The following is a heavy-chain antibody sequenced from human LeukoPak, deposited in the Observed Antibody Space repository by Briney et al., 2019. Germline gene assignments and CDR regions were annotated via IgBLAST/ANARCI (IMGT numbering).Heavy chain of an antibody. D-gene: IGHD4-17*01. CDR2: IYSGGSI. J-gene: IGHJ2*01. V-gene: IGHV3-53*01. CDR3: ARFLGVTTSWYFDL. CDR1: GFTVSSKY. Sequence: GGSLRLSCAASGFTVSSKYMSWVRQAPGKGLEWVSVIYSGGSIYYADSVKGRFTISRDNSQNTLYLQMNSLRAEDTAVYYRARFLGVTTSWYFDLWGRGTLVTVSS.